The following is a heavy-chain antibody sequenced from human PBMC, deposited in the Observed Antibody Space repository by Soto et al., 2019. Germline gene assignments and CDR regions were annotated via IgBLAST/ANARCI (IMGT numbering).Heavy chain of an antibody. CDR3: AKRRRAGAHFDY. Sequence: DVQLLESGGGLVQPAGSLRLSCAASGFTFSSYAMGWVRQGPGKGLEWVAVVSIGGSTHYADSVRGRFTISRDNSKNTLSLQMNSLTAEDTAVYFCAKRRRAGAHFDYWGQGALVTVSS. V-gene: IGHV3-23*01. CDR1: GFTFSSYA. J-gene: IGHJ4*02. CDR2: VSIGGST.